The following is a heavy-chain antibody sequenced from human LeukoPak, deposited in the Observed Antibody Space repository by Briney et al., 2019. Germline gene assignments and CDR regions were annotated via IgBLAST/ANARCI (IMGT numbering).Heavy chain of an antibody. J-gene: IGHJ4*02. CDR1: GGSFSSYY. V-gene: IGHV4-4*07. CDR3: ARDREVGATGYYFDY. Sequence: SETLSLTCAVYGGSFSSYYWSWIRQPAGKGLEWIGRIYTSGSTTYNSSLKSRVTISLDTSKNHFSLRLSSVTAADTAVYYCARDREVGATGYYFDYWGQGTLVTVSS. D-gene: IGHD1-26*01. CDR2: IYTSGST.